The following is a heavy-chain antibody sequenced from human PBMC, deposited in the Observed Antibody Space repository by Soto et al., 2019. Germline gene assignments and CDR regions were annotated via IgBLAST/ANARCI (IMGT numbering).Heavy chain of an antibody. CDR2: IYSGGST. CDR1: GFTVSSNY. V-gene: IGHV3-53*02. J-gene: IGHJ6*02. D-gene: IGHD3-10*01. CDR3: ARDFRFGELSYGMDV. Sequence: EVQLVETGGGLIQPGGSLRLSCAASGFTVSSNYMSWVRQAPGKGLEWVSVIYSGGSTYYADSVKGRFTISRDNSKNTLYLQMNSLRAEDTAVYYCARDFRFGELSYGMDVWGQGTTVTVSS.